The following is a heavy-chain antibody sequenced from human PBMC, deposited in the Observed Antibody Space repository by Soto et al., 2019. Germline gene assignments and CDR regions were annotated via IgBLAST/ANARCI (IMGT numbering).Heavy chain of an antibody. Sequence: QVQLVQSGAEVKKPGSSVKVSCKASGGTFSSYAISWVRQAPGQGLEWMGGIIPIFGTANYAQKFQGRVTITADESTSTAYMELSSLRSEDEAVYYCARDGRDYGDYRAHAAWFDPWGQGTLVTVSS. D-gene: IGHD4-17*01. CDR2: IIPIFGTA. J-gene: IGHJ5*02. CDR1: GGTFSSYA. CDR3: ARDGRDYGDYRAHAAWFDP. V-gene: IGHV1-69*12.